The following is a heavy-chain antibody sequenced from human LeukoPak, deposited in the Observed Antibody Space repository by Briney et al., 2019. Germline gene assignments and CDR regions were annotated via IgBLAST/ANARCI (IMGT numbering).Heavy chain of an antibody. CDR3: ARLLGATVTSIYYYYMDV. CDR2: INHSGST. Sequence: PGGSLRLSCAASGFTLSNYWMHWVRQAPGKGLEWIGEINHSGSTNYNPSLKSRVTISVDTSKNQFSLKLSSVTAADTAVYYCARLLGATVTSIYYYYMDVWGKGTTVTVSS. CDR1: GFTLSNYW. V-gene: IGHV4-34*01. J-gene: IGHJ6*03. D-gene: IGHD4-17*01.